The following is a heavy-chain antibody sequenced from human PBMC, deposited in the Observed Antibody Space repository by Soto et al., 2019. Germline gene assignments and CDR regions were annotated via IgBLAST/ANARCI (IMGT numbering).Heavy chain of an antibody. D-gene: IGHD3-10*01. CDR2: IWYDGSNK. CDR1: GFTFSSYG. Sequence: QVQLVESGGGVVQPGRSLRLSCAASGFTFSSYGMHWVRQAPGKGLEWVAVIWYDGSNKYYADSVKGRFTISRDNSKNWLYLQMNSLRAEDTAVYYCACVGSYYGSGLDYLGQGTLVTVSS. CDR3: ACVGSYYGSGLDY. V-gene: IGHV3-33*01. J-gene: IGHJ4*02.